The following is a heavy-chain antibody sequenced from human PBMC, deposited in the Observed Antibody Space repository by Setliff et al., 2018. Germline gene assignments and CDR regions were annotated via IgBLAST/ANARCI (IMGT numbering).Heavy chain of an antibody. V-gene: IGHV1-18*01. Sequence: ASVKVSCKASGYTFTSYGISWVRQAPGQGLEWMGWISAYNGNTNYAQKLQGXXTMTTDTSTSTAYMELRSLRSDDTAVYYCARGAYSSSWYVGGVYGYWGQGTLVTVSS. CDR1: GYTFTSYG. D-gene: IGHD6-13*01. CDR2: ISAYNGNT. CDR3: ARGAYSSSWYVGGVYGY. J-gene: IGHJ4*02.